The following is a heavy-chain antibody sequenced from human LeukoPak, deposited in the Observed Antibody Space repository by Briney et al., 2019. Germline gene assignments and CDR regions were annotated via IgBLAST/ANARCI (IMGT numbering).Heavy chain of an antibody. Sequence: GGSLRLSCAASGFIFSDHYMDWVRQAPGKGLEWVGRSRNKANGYTTENAASVKGRFTISRDDSTNSLYLQMNSLKTEDTAVYFCAGTYGSSWDSTYFDSWGQGTLVTVSS. V-gene: IGHV3-72*01. CDR1: GFIFSDHY. J-gene: IGHJ4*02. D-gene: IGHD6-13*01. CDR3: AGTYGSSWDSTYFDS. CDR2: SRNKANGYTT.